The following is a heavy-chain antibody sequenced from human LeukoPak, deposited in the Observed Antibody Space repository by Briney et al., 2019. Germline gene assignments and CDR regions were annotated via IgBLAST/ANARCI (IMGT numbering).Heavy chain of an antibody. V-gene: IGHV4-59*01. CDR2: IYYSGST. D-gene: IGHD3-22*01. CDR3: ARSEAPDITMMVGPSYFDL. CDR1: GGSISSYY. J-gene: IGHJ2*01. Sequence: PSETLSLTCTVSGGSISSYYWSWIRQPPGKGLEGIGNIYYSGSTNYNPSLKSRVAMSVDTSKNQYSLKLSSVTAADTAAYYCARSEAPDITMMVGPSYFDLWGPGTLVTVSS.